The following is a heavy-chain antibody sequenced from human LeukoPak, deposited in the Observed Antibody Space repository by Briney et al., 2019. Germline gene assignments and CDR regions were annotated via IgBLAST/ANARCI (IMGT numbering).Heavy chain of an antibody. CDR2: INPNSGGT. CDR3: ALTAKLAECFQH. D-gene: IGHD2-15*01. Sequence: ASVKVSCKASGYTFTGYYMHWVRQAPGQGLEWMGWINPNSGGTNYAQKFQGRVTMTRDTSISTAYMELSRLRSDDTAVYYCALTAKLAECFQHWGQGTLVTVSS. V-gene: IGHV1-2*02. CDR1: GYTFTGYY. J-gene: IGHJ1*01.